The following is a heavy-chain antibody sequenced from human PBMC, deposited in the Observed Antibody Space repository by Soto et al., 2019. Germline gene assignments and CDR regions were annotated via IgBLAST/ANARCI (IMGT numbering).Heavy chain of an antibody. CDR3: ARDPSEGRVGNWFES. Sequence: PGGSLRLSCAASGFTFSRYGMNWLRQAPGKGLEWVASISSSTSYVYYADSVKGRSSTSRDNAKNILYLEMYGLRTEDTAVYYCARDPSEGRVGNWFESWGQGTLVTVSS. J-gene: IGHJ5*01. CDR2: ISSSTSYV. D-gene: IGHD2-2*01. V-gene: IGHV3-21*06. CDR1: GFTFSRYG.